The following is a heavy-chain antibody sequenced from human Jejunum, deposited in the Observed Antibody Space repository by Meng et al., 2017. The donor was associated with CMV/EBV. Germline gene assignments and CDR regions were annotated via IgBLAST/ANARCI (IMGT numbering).Heavy chain of an antibody. CDR2: ISGNSGRV. J-gene: IGHJ4*02. CDR3: AKPLSPYDFWSGTDF. CDR1: FTLKDYA. D-gene: IGHD3-3*01. Sequence: FTLKDYAMHWGRQAPGKGLEWVSGISGNSGRVDYADSVKGRFTISRDNVKNSLFLEMNSLRPEDTAFYYCAKPLSPYDFWSGTDFWGQGTLVTVSS. V-gene: IGHV3-9*01.